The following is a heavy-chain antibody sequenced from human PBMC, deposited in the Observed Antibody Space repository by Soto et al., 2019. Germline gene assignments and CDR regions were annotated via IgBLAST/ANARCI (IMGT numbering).Heavy chain of an antibody. V-gene: IGHV4-39*01. Sequence: PSETLSLTCNASGGSISSSPYARGWIRQPPGKGLEWIGTIDYSGTIYYNPSLKSRITISVDTSKNQISLRLSSVTAADTAVYYCARHVHNQGYEYYFDSWGQGTLVTVSS. J-gene: IGHJ4*02. D-gene: IGHD3-3*01. CDR2: IDYSGTI. CDR3: ARHVHNQGYEYYFDS. CDR1: GGSISSSPYA.